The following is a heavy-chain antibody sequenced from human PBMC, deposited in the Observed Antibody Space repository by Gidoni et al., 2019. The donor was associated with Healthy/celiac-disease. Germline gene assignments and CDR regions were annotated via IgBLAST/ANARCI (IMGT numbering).Heavy chain of an antibody. CDR3: ARDLVVPAAMYGMDV. J-gene: IGHJ6*02. V-gene: IGHV3-33*01. Sequence: QVQLVESGGGVVQPGRSLRLSCAASGFTLSSYGMHWVRQAPGQGLEWVAVIWYDGSNKYYADSVKGRFTISRDNSKNTLYLKMNSLRAEDTAVYYCARDLVVPAAMYGMDVWGQGTTVTVSS. D-gene: IGHD2-2*01. CDR1: GFTLSSYG. CDR2: IWYDGSNK.